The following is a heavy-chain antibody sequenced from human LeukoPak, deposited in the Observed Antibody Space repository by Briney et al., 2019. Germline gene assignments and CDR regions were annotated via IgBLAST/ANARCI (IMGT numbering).Heavy chain of an antibody. CDR2: IWYDGSNK. CDR1: GFTFSGYG. J-gene: IGHJ4*02. D-gene: IGHD3-16*01. Sequence: PGGSLRLSCAASGFTFSGYGMHWVRQAPGKGLEWVAVIWYDGSNKYYADSVKGRFTISRDNSKNTLYLQMNSLRAEDTAVYYCARDLGEYARGFGYWGQGTLVTVSS. V-gene: IGHV3-33*01. CDR3: ARDLGEYARGFGY.